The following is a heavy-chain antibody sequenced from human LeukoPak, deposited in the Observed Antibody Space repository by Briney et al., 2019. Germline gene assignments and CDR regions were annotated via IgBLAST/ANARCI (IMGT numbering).Heavy chain of an antibody. CDR2: INHSGST. D-gene: IGHD6-19*01. J-gene: IGHJ3*02. CDR3: ARGPRKGGWYQPRNGGAFDI. CDR1: GGSFSGYY. Sequence: PSETLSLTCAVYGGSFSGYYWSWIRQPPGKGLEWIGEINHSGSTNYNPSLKSRVTISVDTSKNQFSLKLSSVTAADTAVYYCARGPRKGGWYQPRNGGAFDIWGQGTMVTVSS. V-gene: IGHV4-34*01.